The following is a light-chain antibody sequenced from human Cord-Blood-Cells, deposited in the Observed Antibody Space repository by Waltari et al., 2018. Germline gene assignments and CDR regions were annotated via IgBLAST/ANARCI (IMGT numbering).Light chain of an antibody. CDR3: QQYGSSPWT. CDR2: GAS. CDR1: QSVSNSY. V-gene: IGKV3-20*01. J-gene: IGKJ1*01. Sequence: EIVLTQSPGTLSLSPGERATLSCRASQSVSNSYLAWYQQKPGQAPRLLIYGASSRATGIPDRFSGSGSGTDFTITISRLEPEDFAVYYCQQYGSSPWTFGQGTKVVIK.